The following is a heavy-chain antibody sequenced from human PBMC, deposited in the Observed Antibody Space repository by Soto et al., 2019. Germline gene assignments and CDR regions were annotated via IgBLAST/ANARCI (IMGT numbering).Heavy chain of an antibody. Sequence: EVQLVESGGGLVQPGGSLRLSCEASGFTFSNFGINWVRQAPGKGLEWVSPVSRSSTTIYYAESVKGRFTISRDNAKNSLYLQRSSLRGEDTAVYYCATSFITAIGTTAWGQGTLVTVSS. D-gene: IGHD5-18*01. V-gene: IGHV3-48*01. CDR2: VSRSSTTI. CDR3: ATSFITAIGTTA. J-gene: IGHJ4*02. CDR1: GFTFSNFG.